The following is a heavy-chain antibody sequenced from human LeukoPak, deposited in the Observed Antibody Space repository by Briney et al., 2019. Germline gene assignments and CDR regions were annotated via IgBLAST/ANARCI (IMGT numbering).Heavy chain of an antibody. J-gene: IGHJ4*02. CDR2: ISSGSTI. CDR1: GFTFSSYS. V-gene: IGHV3-48*01. CDR3: ASVYYFDY. Sequence: GGSLRLSCAASGFTFSSYSMNWVRQAPGKGLEWVSYISSGSTIYYADSVKGRFTISRDNAKNSLYLQMNSLRAEDTAVYYCASVYYFDYWGQGTLVTVSS.